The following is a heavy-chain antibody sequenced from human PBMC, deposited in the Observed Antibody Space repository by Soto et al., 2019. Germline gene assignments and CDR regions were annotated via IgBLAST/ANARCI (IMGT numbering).Heavy chain of an antibody. CDR3: ARVRAGAPYYYDSTGFDH. CDR1: GGSISSGDNY. Sequence: QVQLQESGPGLVKPSQTLSLTCTVSGGSISSGDNYRSWIRQHPGKGLEWIGYIYYSGSTYYNPSLRRRVTISVDTSKNQFSLKLSSVTAADSAVYYCARVRAGAPYYYDSTGFDHWGQGSLVTVSS. D-gene: IGHD3-22*01. CDR2: IYYSGST. V-gene: IGHV4-31*03. J-gene: IGHJ4*02.